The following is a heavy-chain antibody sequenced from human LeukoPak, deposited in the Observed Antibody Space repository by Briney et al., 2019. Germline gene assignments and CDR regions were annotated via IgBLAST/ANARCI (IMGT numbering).Heavy chain of an antibody. D-gene: IGHD6-6*01. CDR2: FSSSGSTI. CDR1: GFTFSTYE. CDR3: ARLRSSSFYYYYMDV. J-gene: IGHJ6*03. Sequence: PGGSLRLSCPASGFTFSTYEMNWFGRPPGKGLEWSSYFSSSGSTIFYADSVEGRFPISRDNAKNSLYLQMNSLRAEDTAMYYCARLRSSSFYYYYMDVWGRGTTVTVSS. V-gene: IGHV3-48*03.